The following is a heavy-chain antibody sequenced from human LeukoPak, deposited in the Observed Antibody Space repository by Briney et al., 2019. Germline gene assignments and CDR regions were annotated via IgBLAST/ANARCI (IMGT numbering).Heavy chain of an antibody. D-gene: IGHD6-13*01. Sequence: ASVKVSCKASGYTFTSYYMHWVRQAPGQGLEWMGIINPSGGSTSYAQKFQGRVTMTRDMSTSTVYMEPSSLRSEDTAVYYCAREEQQLLFDYWGQGTLVTVSS. J-gene: IGHJ4*02. CDR1: GYTFTSYY. CDR3: AREEQQLLFDY. V-gene: IGHV1-46*01. CDR2: INPSGGST.